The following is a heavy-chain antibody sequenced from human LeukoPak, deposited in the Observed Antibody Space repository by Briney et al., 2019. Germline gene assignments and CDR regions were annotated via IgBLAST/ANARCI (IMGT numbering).Heavy chain of an antibody. D-gene: IGHD3-22*01. CDR1: LGTLSSYA. CDR3: ARLSDYYDSSGYYSQFDY. CDR2: IIPIFGTA. V-gene: IGHV1-69*06. J-gene: IGHJ4*02. Sequence: SVKVSCKASLGTLSSYAISWVRQAPGQRLEWMGRIIPIFGTANYAEKFQGRVTITADKSTSTAYMELSSLRSEDTAVYYCARLSDYYDSSGYYSQFDYWGQGTLVTVSS.